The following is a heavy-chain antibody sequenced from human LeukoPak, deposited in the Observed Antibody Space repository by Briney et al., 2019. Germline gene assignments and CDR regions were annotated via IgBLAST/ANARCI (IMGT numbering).Heavy chain of an antibody. CDR2: MNPNSGNT. Sequence: ASVKVSCKASGYTFTSYDINWVRQATGQGLEWMGWMNPNSGNTGYAQKFQGRVTMTRNTPISTAYMELSSLRSEDTAVYYCARGKDDYGDYVGFDPWGQGTLVTVSS. CDR3: ARGKDDYGDYVGFDP. V-gene: IGHV1-8*01. J-gene: IGHJ5*02. D-gene: IGHD4-17*01. CDR1: GYTFTSYD.